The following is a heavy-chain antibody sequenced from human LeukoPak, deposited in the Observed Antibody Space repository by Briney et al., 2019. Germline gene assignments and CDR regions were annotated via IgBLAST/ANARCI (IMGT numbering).Heavy chain of an antibody. CDR2: IYPGDSDT. Sequence: GESLKISCKGSGYSFTSYWIGWVRQMPGKGLEWMGIIYPGDSDTRYSPSFQGQVTISADKSISTAYLQWSSLKASDTAMYYCARLDLSWGQWLVPFDPWGQGTLVTVSS. CDR1: GYSFTSYW. V-gene: IGHV5-51*01. D-gene: IGHD6-19*01. J-gene: IGHJ5*02. CDR3: ARLDLSWGQWLVPFDP.